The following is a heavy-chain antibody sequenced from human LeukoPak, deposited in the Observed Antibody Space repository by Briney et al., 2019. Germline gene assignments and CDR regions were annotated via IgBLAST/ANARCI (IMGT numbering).Heavy chain of an antibody. CDR2: IKSEGEGATT. V-gene: IGHV3-15*01. J-gene: IGHJ6*03. CDR3: IAHLPFFRGGGV. D-gene: IGHD2/OR15-2a*01. CDR1: GFTIGTAC. Sequence: GGTLRLSCVSSGFTIGTACMSWVRQAPGKGLEWLGHIKSEGEGATTDYAAPAKRRFAISRDDSKNMIYLQISSLKIDDSAFYYCIAHLPFFRGGGVWGKGTTVSVSS.